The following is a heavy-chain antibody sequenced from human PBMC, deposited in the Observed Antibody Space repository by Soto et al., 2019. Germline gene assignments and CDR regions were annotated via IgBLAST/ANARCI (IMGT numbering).Heavy chain of an antibody. D-gene: IGHD3-16*01. J-gene: IGHJ4*02. V-gene: IGHV4-31*03. Sequence: QVQLQESGPGLVKPSQTLSLTCTVSGDSISRGGYYWSWIRQHPGKGPAWIGYIYSSGTTFYHPSLKRRVTVSVDTSKTQFSLELSSLTAADTAVYYCARRMSVYVNYWGQGTLVTLSA. CDR1: GDSISRGGYY. CDR2: IYSSGTT. CDR3: ARRMSVYVNY.